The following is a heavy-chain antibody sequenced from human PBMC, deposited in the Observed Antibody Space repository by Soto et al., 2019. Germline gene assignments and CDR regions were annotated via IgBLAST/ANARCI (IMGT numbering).Heavy chain of an antibody. CDR1: GFTFTNYG. D-gene: IGHD4-17*01. CDR3: ARDVRASGEMFDY. V-gene: IGHV3-23*01. Sequence: GGSLRLSCAASGFTFTNYGLSWVRQAPGKGLDWVATVSGDASNTHYADSVKGRFTISRDNSKSILFLQMKSLRVEDTAIYYCARDVRASGEMFDY. CDR2: VSGDASNT. J-gene: IGHJ4*01.